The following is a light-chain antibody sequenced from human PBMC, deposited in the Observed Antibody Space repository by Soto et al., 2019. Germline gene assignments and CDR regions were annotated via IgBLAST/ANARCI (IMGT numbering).Light chain of an antibody. CDR3: SAYSDIDTKV. Sequence: QSVLTQPASVSGSPGQSITISCTGTTSDLGDYKYISWYQQHPGKVPKLIIYEVTNRPSGVSNRFSGSKSDTTASLTISGLQPEDEADYYCSAYSDIDTKVFGTGTKLTVL. J-gene: IGLJ1*01. CDR1: TSDLGDYKY. V-gene: IGLV2-14*01. CDR2: EVT.